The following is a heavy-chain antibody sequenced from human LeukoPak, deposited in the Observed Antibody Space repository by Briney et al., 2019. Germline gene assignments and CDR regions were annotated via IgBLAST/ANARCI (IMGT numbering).Heavy chain of an antibody. CDR2: ISGSGDST. Sequence: PGGSLRLSCEASGLTFNTYSMNWARQAPGKGLEWVSSISGSGDSTDYADSLKGRFTISRDNSKNTLYLQVNSLRAEDTAVYYCAKPYRVLRGAFDIWGHGTMVTVSS. D-gene: IGHD3-10*01. CDR3: AKPYRVLRGAFDI. CDR1: GLTFNTYS. V-gene: IGHV3-23*01. J-gene: IGHJ3*02.